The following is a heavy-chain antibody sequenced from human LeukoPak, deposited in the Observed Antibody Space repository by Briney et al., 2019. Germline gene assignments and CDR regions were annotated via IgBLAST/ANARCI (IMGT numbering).Heavy chain of an antibody. CDR1: GFTFSSYD. V-gene: IGHV3-13*01. J-gene: IGHJ5*02. D-gene: IGHD4-17*01. CDR3: ARANGDYENWFDP. CDR2: IGTAGDT. Sequence: GGSLRLSCAASGFTFSSYDMHWVRQATGKGLEWVSAIGTAGDTYYPGSVKGRFTISRENAKNSLYLQMNSLRVGDTAVYYCARANGDYENWFDPWGQGTLVTVSS.